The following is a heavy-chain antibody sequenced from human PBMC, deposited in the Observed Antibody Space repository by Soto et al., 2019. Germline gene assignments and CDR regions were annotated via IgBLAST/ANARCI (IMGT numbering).Heavy chain of an antibody. J-gene: IGHJ4*02. CDR3: ARRLATTVSALGY. CDR2: IKPDESEK. CDR1: GFTFSDSW. V-gene: IGHV3-7*01. D-gene: IGHD4-17*01. Sequence: EVQLVESGGGLVQPGGSLRLSCTASGFTFSDSWMTWVRQAPGKGLEWVARIKPDESEKKYADSVKGRFSISRDNAKNSMYLQMNSLRPEDTGVYFCARRLATTVSALGYWGQGALVTVSS.